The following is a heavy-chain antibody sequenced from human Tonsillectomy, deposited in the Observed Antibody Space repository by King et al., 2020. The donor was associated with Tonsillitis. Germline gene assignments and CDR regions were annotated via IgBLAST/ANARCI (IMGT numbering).Heavy chain of an antibody. CDR2: IRFDGSTE. V-gene: IGHV3-30*02. CDR1: GFTFSSYG. D-gene: IGHD4-17*01. J-gene: IGHJ1*01. Sequence: QLVQSGGGVVQPGGSLRISCAASGFTFSSYGIHWVRQALGKGLEWVSFIRFDGSTEKYADSVKGRFTISRDNPKNTVYLQMNSLRAEDTAVYYCATYTSGGDSRQREYFQHRGHGNLVTVSS. CDR3: ATYTSGGDSRQREYFQH.